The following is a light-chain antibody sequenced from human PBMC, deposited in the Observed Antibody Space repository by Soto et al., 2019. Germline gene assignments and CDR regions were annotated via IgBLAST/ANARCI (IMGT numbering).Light chain of an antibody. CDR2: KAS. V-gene: IGKV1-5*03. CDR3: QQYNTSSLT. CDR1: QSISTW. J-gene: IGKJ4*01. Sequence: DIQMTQSPSTLSASVGDRVTITCRASQSISTWLAWYQQKPGKAPKLLIYKASSFESGVPSRFSGSGSGTEFALTISSLQPDDFATYYCQQYNTSSLTFGGGTKVEIK.